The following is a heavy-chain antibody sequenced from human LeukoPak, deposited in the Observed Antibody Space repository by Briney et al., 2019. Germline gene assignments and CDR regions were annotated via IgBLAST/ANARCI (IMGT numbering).Heavy chain of an antibody. CDR1: GFTFSSYS. V-gene: IGHV3-21*01. D-gene: IGHD5-18*01. Sequence: GGSLRLSCAASGFTFSSYSMNWVRQAPGKGLEWVSSISSSSSYIYYADSVKGRFTISRDNAKNSLYLQMNSLRAEDTAVYYCARDRGYSYGYSGYDSSFDYWGQGTLVTVSS. CDR2: ISSSSSYI. J-gene: IGHJ4*02. CDR3: ARDRGYSYGYSGYDSSFDY.